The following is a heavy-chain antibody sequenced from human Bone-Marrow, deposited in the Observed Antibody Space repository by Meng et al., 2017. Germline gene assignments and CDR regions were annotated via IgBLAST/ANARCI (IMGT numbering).Heavy chain of an antibody. CDR2: IYHSGST. CDR3: ARQSGSYFPFDY. J-gene: IGHJ4*02. Sequence: GSLRLSCAVSGYSISSGYYWGWIRQPPGKGLEWIGSIYHSGSTYYNPSLKSRVTISVDTSKNQSSLKLSSVTAADTAVYYCARQSGSYFPFDYWGQGTLVTVSS. D-gene: IGHD1-26*01. V-gene: IGHV4-38-2*01. CDR1: GYSISSGYY.